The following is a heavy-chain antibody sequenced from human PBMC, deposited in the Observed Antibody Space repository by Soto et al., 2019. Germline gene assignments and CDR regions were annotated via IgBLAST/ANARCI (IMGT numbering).Heavy chain of an antibody. J-gene: IGHJ4*02. Sequence: QVQLQESGPGLVKPSETLSLICTVSGGSISSYYWNWIRQSPGKGLEWIASLDYSGTTNYNPSLKSRITTSVDPSKKQCSLKMRSVTAADTAVYYCARDSFPPYSSSSKGFDYWGQGSLVTVST. CDR1: GGSISSYY. D-gene: IGHD6-6*01. CDR3: ARDSFPPYSSSSKGFDY. V-gene: IGHV4-59*01. CDR2: LDYSGTT.